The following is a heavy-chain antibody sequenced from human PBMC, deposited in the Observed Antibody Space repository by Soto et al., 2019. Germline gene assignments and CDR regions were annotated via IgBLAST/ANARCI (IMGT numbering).Heavy chain of an antibody. Sequence: PSETLSLTCTVYGGSFSGYNWSWIRQPPGKGLEWIGEINHSGSTNYNPSLKSRVTISVDTSKNQFSLKLSSVTAADTAVYYCARGPRRITMIVVAPGRAFDIWGQGTMVT. V-gene: IGHV4-34*01. CDR1: GGSFSGYN. D-gene: IGHD3-22*01. CDR2: INHSGST. J-gene: IGHJ3*02. CDR3: ARGPRRITMIVVAPGRAFDI.